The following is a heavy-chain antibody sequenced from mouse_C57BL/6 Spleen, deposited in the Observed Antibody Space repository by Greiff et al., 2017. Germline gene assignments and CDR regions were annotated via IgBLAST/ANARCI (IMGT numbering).Heavy chain of an antibody. CDR2: INYDGSST. V-gene: IGHV5-16*01. D-gene: IGHD1-1*01. J-gene: IGHJ2*01. CDR1: GFTFSDYY. CDR3: ARGGYYGSSEYFDY. Sequence: EVQRVESEGGLVQPGSSMKLSCTASGFTFSDYYMAWVRQVPEKGLEWVANINYDGSSTYYLDSLKSRFIISRDNAKNSLYLQMSSLKSEDTATYYCARGGYYGSSEYFDYWGQGTTLTVSS.